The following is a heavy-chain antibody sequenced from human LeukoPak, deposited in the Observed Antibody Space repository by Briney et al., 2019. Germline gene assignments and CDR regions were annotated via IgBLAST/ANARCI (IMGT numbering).Heavy chain of an antibody. CDR1: GYTFTSYG. Sequence: ASVKVSCKASGYTFTSYGISWVRQAPGQGLEWMGWINPNSGGTNYAQKFQGRVTMTRDTSISTAYMELSRLRSDDTAVYYCARVSIYYDSSPGLFDYWGQGTLVTVSS. V-gene: IGHV1-2*02. CDR3: ARVSIYYDSSPGLFDY. CDR2: INPNSGGT. D-gene: IGHD3-22*01. J-gene: IGHJ4*02.